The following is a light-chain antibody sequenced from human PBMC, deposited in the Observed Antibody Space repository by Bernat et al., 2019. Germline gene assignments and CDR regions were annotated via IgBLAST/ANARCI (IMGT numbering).Light chain of an antibody. CDR2: GAS. V-gene: IGKV1-16*01. CDR1: QDISKY. Sequence: DIQMTQSPSSLSASVGDRVTITCRATQDISKYLAWFQQKPGKAPKSLIYGASTLHSGVPLRFSGSGSGTDFTLTISSLQPDDLATYYCQQYDRYPLTFGGGTKVEVK. CDR3: QQYDRYPLT. J-gene: IGKJ4*01.